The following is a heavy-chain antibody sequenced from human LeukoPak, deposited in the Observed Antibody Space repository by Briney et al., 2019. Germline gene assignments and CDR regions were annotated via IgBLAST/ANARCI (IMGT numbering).Heavy chain of an antibody. V-gene: IGHV3-7*03. J-gene: IGHJ6*03. D-gene: IGHD4-17*01. CDR2: IKQDESEK. CDR3: AKDGDYGDYYYYYMDV. Sequence: GSLRLSCAASGISLSRYWMSWVRQAPGEGLEWVANIKQDESEKDYVDSVRGRFTISRDDAQNSLYLQMNSLRAEDTAVYYCAKDGDYGDYYYYYMDVWGKGTTVTISS. CDR1: GISLSRYW.